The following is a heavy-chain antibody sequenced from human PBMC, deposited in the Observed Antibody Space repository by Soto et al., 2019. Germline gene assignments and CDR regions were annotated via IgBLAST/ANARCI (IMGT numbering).Heavy chain of an antibody. CDR2: RGTYNGNT. J-gene: IGHJ6*02. Sequence: QVQLVQSGAEVKKPGASVKVSCKASGYTFTSYGISWVRQAPGQGLEWMVWRGTYNGNTDYGQKFQGRVTMTTETPTSTAYMELRSMRSDDRAVYYCAIVRAELGYCSCGSCLPYYYGMDVWGQGTTVTVSS. CDR3: AIVRAELGYCSCGSCLPYYYGMDV. D-gene: IGHD2-15*01. CDR1: GYTFTSYG. V-gene: IGHV1-18*01.